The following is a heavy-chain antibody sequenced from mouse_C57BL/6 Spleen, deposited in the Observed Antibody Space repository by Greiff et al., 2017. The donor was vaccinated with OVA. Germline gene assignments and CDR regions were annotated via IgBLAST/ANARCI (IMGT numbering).Heavy chain of an antibody. Sequence: VQLQQPGAELVRPGSSVKLSCKASGYTFTSYWMDWVKQRPGQGLEWIGNIYPSDSETHYNQKFKDKATLTVDKSSSTAYMQLSSLTSEDSAVYYCARRRGNYFFAYWGQGTLVTVSA. CDR1: GYTFTSYW. CDR2: IYPSDSET. D-gene: IGHD2-1*01. J-gene: IGHJ3*01. CDR3: ARRRGNYFFAY. V-gene: IGHV1-61*01.